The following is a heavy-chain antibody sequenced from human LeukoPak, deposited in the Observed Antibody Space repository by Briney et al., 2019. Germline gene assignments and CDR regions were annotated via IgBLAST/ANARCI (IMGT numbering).Heavy chain of an antibody. CDR2: ISYDGRDN. V-gene: IGHV3-30*18. CDR1: GLTFSSYA. D-gene: IGHD3-22*01. CDR3: PKLGFASSASHTLFDY. J-gene: IGHJ4*02. Sequence: GGSLTLSWAPFGLTFSSYAMHWVRQGPGKGLEWVAIISYDGRDNHYGDSVKGRFTISRDNSKNTLHLQMNSLRAEDMSAYSCPKLGFASSASHTLFDYWGQGTQVTVSS.